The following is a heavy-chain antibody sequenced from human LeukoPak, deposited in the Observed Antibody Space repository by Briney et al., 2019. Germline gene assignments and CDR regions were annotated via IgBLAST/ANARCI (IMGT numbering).Heavy chain of an antibody. D-gene: IGHD2-15*01. CDR3: ARVGRSCTGGSCYPNWLDP. CDR2: IYSGGTT. CDR1: EFTVSSNY. Sequence: PGGSLRLSCVASEFTVSSNYMSWVRQAPGKGLEWVSLIYSGGTTYYADSVQGRFTISRDNSKNTLYLQMNSLRAEDTAVYYCARVGRSCTGGSCYPNWLDPWGQGTLVTVSS. V-gene: IGHV3-53*01. J-gene: IGHJ5*02.